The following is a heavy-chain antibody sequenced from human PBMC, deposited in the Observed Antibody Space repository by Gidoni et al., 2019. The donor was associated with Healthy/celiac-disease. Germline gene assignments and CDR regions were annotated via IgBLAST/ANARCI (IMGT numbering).Heavy chain of an antibody. D-gene: IGHD3-22*01. CDR2: INHSGST. CDR3: AREEGYYYDSSGIV. J-gene: IGHJ4*02. V-gene: IGHV4-34*01. Sequence: QVQLQQWGAGLLKPSETLSLTCAFYGGSFSGYSWGWIRQPPGKGLEWIGEINHSGSTNYNPSLKSRVTISVDTSKNQFPLKLSSVTAADTAVYYCAREEGYYYDSSGIVWGQGTLVTVSS. CDR1: GGSFSGYS.